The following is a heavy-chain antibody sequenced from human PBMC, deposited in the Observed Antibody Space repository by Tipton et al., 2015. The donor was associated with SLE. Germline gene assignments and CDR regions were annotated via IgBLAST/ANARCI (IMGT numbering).Heavy chain of an antibody. J-gene: IGHJ4*02. Sequence: TLSLTCTISGGSISRGPYYWNWIRQPAGKALEWIGRIYTSGSTYYNPSLKSRVAISIDTSKNQFSLNLTSVTAADTAVYYCARLREELRWDSGSERAIAVDSWGQGTLVTVSS. V-gene: IGHV4-61*02. CDR2: IYTSGST. D-gene: IGHD5-12*01. CDR1: GGSISRGPYY. CDR3: ARLREELRWDSGSERAIAVDS.